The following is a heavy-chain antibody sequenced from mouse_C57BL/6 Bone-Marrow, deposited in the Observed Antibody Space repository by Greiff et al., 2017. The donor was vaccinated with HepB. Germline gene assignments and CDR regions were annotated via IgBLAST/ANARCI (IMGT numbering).Heavy chain of an antibody. CDR3: ARSLRRVQYYAMDY. D-gene: IGHD1-1*01. J-gene: IGHJ4*01. CDR1: GYTFTSYW. Sequence: QVQLQQPGAELVMPGASVKLSCKASGYTFTSYWMHWVKQRPGQGLEWIGEIDPSDSYTNYNQKFKGKSTLTVDKSSSTAYMQLSSLTSEDSAVYYCARSLRRVQYYAMDYWGQGTSVTVSS. CDR2: IDPSDSYT. V-gene: IGHV1-69*01.